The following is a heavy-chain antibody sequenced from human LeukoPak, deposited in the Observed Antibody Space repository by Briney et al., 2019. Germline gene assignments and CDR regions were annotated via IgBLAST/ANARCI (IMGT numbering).Heavy chain of an antibody. V-gene: IGHV3-23*01. D-gene: IGHD6-6*01. J-gene: IGHJ4*02. CDR3: AKVGSSSSTRYYFDY. CDR1: GFTFSSYA. Sequence: GGSLRLSCAASGFTFSSYAMSWVRQAPGKGLEWVSAISGSGGSTYYADSVKGRFTISRDNSKNTLYLQMNSLRAEDTAVYYCAKVGSSSSTRYYFDYWGQGTLVTVSS. CDR2: ISGSGGST.